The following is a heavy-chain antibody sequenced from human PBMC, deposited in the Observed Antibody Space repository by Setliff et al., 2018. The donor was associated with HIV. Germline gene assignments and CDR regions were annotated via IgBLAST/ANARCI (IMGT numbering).Heavy chain of an antibody. V-gene: IGHV3-23*01. CDR3: ARILSSRGIIEAYYYAMDV. Sequence: LSLSCVGSGFSFSLYAIVWVRQAPGKGLEWVSGIDGSSETIHYADSVKGRFTISRDNSKNTLYLQMNSLRAEDTAVYYCARILSSRGIIEAYYYAMDVWGQGTTVTVSS. CDR1: GFSFSLYA. D-gene: IGHD3-10*01. CDR2: IDGSSETI. J-gene: IGHJ6*02.